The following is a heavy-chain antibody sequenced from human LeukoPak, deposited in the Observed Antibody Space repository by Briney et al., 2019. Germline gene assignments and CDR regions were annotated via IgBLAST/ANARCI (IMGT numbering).Heavy chain of an antibody. D-gene: IGHD3-22*01. CDR1: GDSISSGIYY. CDR2: IYISGST. CDR3: ARDLTDYYELDY. V-gene: IGHV4-61*09. J-gene: IGHJ4*02. Sequence: SETLSLTCTVSGDSISSGIYYWNWIRQPAGKGLEWIGHIYISGSTNYSPSLKSRVTMSVDTSKNQFSLNLISVTAADTAVYYCARDLTDYYELDYWGQGTLVTVSS.